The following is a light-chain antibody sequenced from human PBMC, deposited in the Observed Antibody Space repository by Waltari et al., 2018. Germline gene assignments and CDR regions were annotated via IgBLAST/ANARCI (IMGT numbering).Light chain of an antibody. Sequence: DIQMTQSPSTLSASVGDRVTITCRASQSISSWLAWYQQKPGQAPKLLIYKASSLESGVPSRFSGTESGTESTLTISSLQPDDFATYYCQHYNSYPLTFGGGTKVEIK. CDR1: QSISSW. J-gene: IGKJ4*01. V-gene: IGKV1-5*03. CDR2: KAS. CDR3: QHYNSYPLT.